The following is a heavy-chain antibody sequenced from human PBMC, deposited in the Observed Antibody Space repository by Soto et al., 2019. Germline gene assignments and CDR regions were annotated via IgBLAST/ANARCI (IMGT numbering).Heavy chain of an antibody. D-gene: IGHD3-10*01. CDR1: GYSFTNYW. Sequence: PGESLRISCKGSGYSFTNYWIGWVRQMPGKGLEWMGIIYPGDSDTRYSPSFQGQVTISADKSISTAYLQWSGLKASDTAMYYCACLHGSGSYLPLSSLDYWGQGTLVTVSS. CDR2: IYPGDSDT. V-gene: IGHV5-51*01. J-gene: IGHJ4*02. CDR3: ACLHGSGSYLPLSSLDY.